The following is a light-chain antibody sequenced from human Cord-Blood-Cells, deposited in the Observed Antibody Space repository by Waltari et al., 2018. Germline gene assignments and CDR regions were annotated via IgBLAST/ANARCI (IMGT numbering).Light chain of an antibody. CDR1: ISDVWSYNL. Sequence: QSALTQPASVSGSPGHSITISCTGTISDVWSYNLVSRYQQHPGKAPKLMIYEGSKRHSGVSNRFSGSNSGNTASLTISGLQAEDEADYYFCSYAGSSTLVFGGETKLTVL. V-gene: IGLV2-23*01. CDR2: EGS. J-gene: IGLJ3*02. CDR3: CSYAGSSTLV.